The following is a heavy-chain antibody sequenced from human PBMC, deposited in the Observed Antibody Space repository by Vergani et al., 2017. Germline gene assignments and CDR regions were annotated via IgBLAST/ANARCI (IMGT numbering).Heavy chain of an antibody. Sequence: QVQLQESGPGLVKPSETLSLTCTVSGGSISSYYWSWIRQPPGKGLEWIGYIYYSGSTNYNPSLKSRVTISVDTSKNQFSLKLRSVTAADTAVYYCARVGRITGTILTYYYYYYMDVWGKGTTVTVSS. V-gene: IGHV4-59*01. CDR1: GGSISSYY. CDR2: IYYSGST. D-gene: IGHD1-7*01. J-gene: IGHJ6*03. CDR3: ARVGRITGTILTYYYYYYMDV.